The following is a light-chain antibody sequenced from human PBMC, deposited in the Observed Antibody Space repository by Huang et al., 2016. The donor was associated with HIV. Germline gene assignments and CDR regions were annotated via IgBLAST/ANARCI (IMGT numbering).Light chain of an antibody. CDR1: QNVRSN. V-gene: IGKV3D-15*01. CDR2: DTS. J-gene: IGKJ4*01. Sequence: EIVMTQSPATLSVSPGGGATLSCRASQNVRSNLAWYQQTPGQAPRLLIYDTSTRASGVPARCRGSGSGTEFTLTISGLQSEDFAVYYCQQYDNWPPGLTFGGGTKVEI. CDR3: QQYDNWPPGLT.